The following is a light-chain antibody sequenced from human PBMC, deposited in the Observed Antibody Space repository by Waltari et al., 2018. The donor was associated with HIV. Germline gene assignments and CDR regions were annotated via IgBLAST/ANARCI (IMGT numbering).Light chain of an antibody. J-gene: IGLJ2*01. Sequence: SYVLTQPPSVSVAPGQTARITCEGKNIGSQSVHWYQQRPGQAPALVVHDDSDRPSGIRERFSGSNSGNTATLAISRGEAGDEADYYCQVWHSNSDHVVFGGGTKLTVL. CDR3: QVWHSNSDHVV. V-gene: IGLV3-21*02. CDR1: NIGSQS. CDR2: DDS.